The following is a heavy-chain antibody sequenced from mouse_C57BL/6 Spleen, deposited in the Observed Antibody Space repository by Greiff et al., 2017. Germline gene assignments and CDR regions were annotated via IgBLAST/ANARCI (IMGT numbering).Heavy chain of an antibody. V-gene: IGHV1-54*01. CDR2: INPGSGGT. CDR3: ASHFKDY. Sequence: QVQLQQSGAELVRPGTSVKVSCKASGYAFTNYLIEWVKQRPGQGLEWIGVINPGSGGTNYNEKFKGKATLTADKSSSTAYMQLSSLTSEDSAVYFCASHFKDYWGQGTSVTVSS. CDR1: GYAFTNYL. J-gene: IGHJ4*01.